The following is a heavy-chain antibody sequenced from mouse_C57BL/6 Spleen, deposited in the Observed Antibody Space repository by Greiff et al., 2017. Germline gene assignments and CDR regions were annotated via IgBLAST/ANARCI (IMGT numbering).Heavy chain of an antibody. Sequence: EVQLVESGGGLVKPGGSLKLSCAASGFTFSDYGMHWVRQAPEKGLEWVAYISSGSSTIYYADTVKGRFTISRDNAKNTLFLQMTSLRSEDTAMYYCARVDYDYGWFAYWGQGTLVTVSA. CDR2: ISSGSSTI. CDR1: GFTFSDYG. J-gene: IGHJ3*01. V-gene: IGHV5-17*01. CDR3: ARVDYDYGWFAY. D-gene: IGHD2-4*01.